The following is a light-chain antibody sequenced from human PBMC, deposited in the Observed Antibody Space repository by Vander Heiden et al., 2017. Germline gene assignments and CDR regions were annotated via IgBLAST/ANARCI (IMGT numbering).Light chain of an antibody. CDR2: GAS. V-gene: IGKV3D-15*01. CDR1: QSVSSN. CDR3: QQHNNWPPLT. Sequence: EIVMTQSPATLSVSPGERATLSCRASQSVSSNLAWYQQKPGQAPRLLIYGASTRATGIPARFSGSGYGKEFTLTISSRQSEDFAVYYCQQHNNWPPLTFGGGTKVEIK. J-gene: IGKJ4*01.